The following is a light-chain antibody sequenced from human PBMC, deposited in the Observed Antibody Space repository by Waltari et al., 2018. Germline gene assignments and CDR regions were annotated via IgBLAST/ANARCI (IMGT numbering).Light chain of an antibody. J-gene: IGLJ3*02. CDR1: SGHSSYP. V-gene: IGLV4-69*01. CDR2: VDSDGRH. Sequence: QLMLTQSPSASASLRASVKPTCTLSSGHSSYPIAWLQQQPEKGPRYLMKVDSDGRHIEGDGIPDRFSGYSSGAERYLTIPSLQSEDAADYYCQTGGFGIWVFGGGTKLTVL. CDR3: QTGGFGIWV.